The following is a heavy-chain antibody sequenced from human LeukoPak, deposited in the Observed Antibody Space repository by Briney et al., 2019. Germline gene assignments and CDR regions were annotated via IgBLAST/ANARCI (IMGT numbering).Heavy chain of an antibody. V-gene: IGHV4-39*07. CDR2: IYHSGST. D-gene: IGHD3-3*01. J-gene: IGHJ4*02. CDR1: GGSISSSSYY. Sequence: SETLSLTCTVSGGSISSSSYYWGWIRQPPGKGLEWIGYIYHSGSTYYNPSPKSRVTISVDRSKNQFSLKLSSVTAADTAVYYCAGDFWSGNGYWGQGTLVTVSS. CDR3: AGDFWSGNGY.